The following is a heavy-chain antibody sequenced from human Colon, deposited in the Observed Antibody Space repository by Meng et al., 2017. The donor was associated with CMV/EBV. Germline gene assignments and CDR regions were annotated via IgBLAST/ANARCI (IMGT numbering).Heavy chain of an antibody. CDR3: ATARSGCSSDSCFLEN. D-gene: IGHD3-3*01. CDR1: GVSISSGNW. J-gene: IGHJ4*02. CDR2: MFHSGDT. V-gene: IGHV4-4*02. Sequence: GVSISSGNWWNWVRQSPGKGLEWIGEMFHSGDTNYSPSLRSRMSISLDRSKNQVSLILSSVTAADSAVYYCATARSGCSSDSCFLENWGRGTLVTVSS.